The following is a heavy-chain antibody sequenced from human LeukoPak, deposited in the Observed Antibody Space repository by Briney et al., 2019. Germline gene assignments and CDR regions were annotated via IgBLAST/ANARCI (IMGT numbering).Heavy chain of an antibody. D-gene: IGHD6-13*01. Sequence: ASVKVSCKASGYTFTGYYMHWVRQAPGQGLEWMGWMNPNSGNTGYAQKFQGRVTMTRNTSISTAYMELSSLRSEDTAVYYCARVGIDSGITFDYWGQGTLVTVSS. CDR2: MNPNSGNT. V-gene: IGHV1-8*02. J-gene: IGHJ4*02. CDR1: GYTFTGYY. CDR3: ARVGIDSGITFDY.